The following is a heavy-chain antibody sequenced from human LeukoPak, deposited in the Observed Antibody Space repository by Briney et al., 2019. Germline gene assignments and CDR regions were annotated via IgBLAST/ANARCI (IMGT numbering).Heavy chain of an antibody. D-gene: IGHD3-22*01. Sequence: SETLSLTCAVYGGSFSGYYWSWIRRPPGKGLEWIGEINHSGSTNYNPSLKSRVTISVDTSKNQFSLKLSSVTAADTAVYYCARHGYYYDSSGYYYWGQGTLVTVSS. CDR2: INHSGST. CDR3: ARHGYYYDSSGYYY. V-gene: IGHV4-34*01. J-gene: IGHJ4*02. CDR1: GGSFSGYY.